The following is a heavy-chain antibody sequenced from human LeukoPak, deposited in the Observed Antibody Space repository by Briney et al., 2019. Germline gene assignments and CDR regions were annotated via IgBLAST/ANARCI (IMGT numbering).Heavy chain of an antibody. J-gene: IGHJ3*02. D-gene: IGHD6-19*01. V-gene: IGHV1-24*01. Sequence: ASVKVSCKVSGYTLTELSMHWLRQAPGKGLEWMEGFDPEDGETIYAQKFQGRVTMTEDTSTDTAYMELSSLRSEDTAVYYCATSAHSGWYAFDIWGQGTMVTVSS. CDR3: ATSAHSGWYAFDI. CDR2: FDPEDGET. CDR1: GYTLTELS.